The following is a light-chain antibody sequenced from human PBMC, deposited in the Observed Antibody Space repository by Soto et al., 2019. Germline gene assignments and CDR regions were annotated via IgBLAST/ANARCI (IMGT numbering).Light chain of an antibody. CDR2: EVS. J-gene: IGLJ1*01. CDR1: SRDVGSYNR. Sequence: QSALTQPPSVSGSPGQSVTISCTGTSRDVGSYNRVSWYQQPPGTAPKLMIYEVSNRPSGVPDRFSGSKSGNTASLTISGLQAEDEADYYCSSFTSSSTYVFGTGTKLTV. CDR3: SSFTSSSTYV. V-gene: IGLV2-18*02.